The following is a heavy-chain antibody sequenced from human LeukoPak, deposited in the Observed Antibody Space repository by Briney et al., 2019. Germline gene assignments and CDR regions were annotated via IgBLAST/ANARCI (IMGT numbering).Heavy chain of an antibody. D-gene: IGHD3-22*01. V-gene: IGHV4-59*01. CDR2: IYYSGNT. CDR3: ARGANYYDSSGYYSYYLDY. J-gene: IGHJ4*02. CDR1: GDSISSYY. Sequence: SETLSLTCTVFGDSISSYYLNWIRQPPGKGLEWIGYIYYSGNTNYNPSLKSRVTVSVDTSKNHFSLRLSSVTAADTAVYYCARGANYYDSSGYYSYYLDYWGQGTLVTVSS.